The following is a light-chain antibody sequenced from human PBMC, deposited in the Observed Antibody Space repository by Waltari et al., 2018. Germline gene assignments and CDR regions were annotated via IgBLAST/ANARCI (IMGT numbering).Light chain of an antibody. V-gene: IGKV3-11*01. CDR2: DAS. Sequence: EIVLTQSPATLSLSPGERATLSYRASQSVNNYLGWYQQKPGQAPRLLIYDASNRATGIPARFSGSGSGTDFTLTISSLEPEDFAVYYCQQRSNWPPYTFGQGTKLEIK. CDR3: QQRSNWPPYT. CDR1: QSVNNY. J-gene: IGKJ2*01.